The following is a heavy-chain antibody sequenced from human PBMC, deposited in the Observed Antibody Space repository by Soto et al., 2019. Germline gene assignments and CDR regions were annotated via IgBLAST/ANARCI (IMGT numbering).Heavy chain of an antibody. CDR3: ARKKSLGSVAGTYYYYYMDV. J-gene: IGHJ6*03. Sequence: ASVKVSCKASGYTFTSYCISWVRQAPGQGLEWMGWISAYNGNTNYAQKLQGRVTMTTDTSTSTAYMELRSLRSDDTAVYYCARKKSLGSVAGTYYYYYMDVWGKGTTVSVSS. CDR2: ISAYNGNT. V-gene: IGHV1-18*01. D-gene: IGHD6-19*01. CDR1: GYTFTSYC.